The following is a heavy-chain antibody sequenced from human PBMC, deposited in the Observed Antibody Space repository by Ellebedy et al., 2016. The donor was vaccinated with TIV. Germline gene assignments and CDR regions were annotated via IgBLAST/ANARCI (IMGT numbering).Heavy chain of an antibody. CDR3: ARADTNYYDSSGYYYDPFDY. CDR2: IYPGDSDT. J-gene: IGHJ4*02. Sequence: KVSXXGSGYSFTSYWIGWVRQMPGKGLEWMGIIYPGDSDTRYSPSFQGQVTISADKSISTAYLQWSSLKASDTAMYYCARADTNYYDSSGYYYDPFDYWGQGTLVTVSS. V-gene: IGHV5-51*01. CDR1: GYSFTSYW. D-gene: IGHD3-22*01.